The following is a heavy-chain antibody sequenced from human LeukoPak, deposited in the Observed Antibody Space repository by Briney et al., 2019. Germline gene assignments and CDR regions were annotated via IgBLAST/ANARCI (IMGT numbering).Heavy chain of an antibody. CDR3: ASLYYYDSSGYYRELDY. D-gene: IGHD3-22*01. CDR2: IYHGGST. J-gene: IGHJ4*02. CDR1: GGSISSGDYY. Sequence: SETLSLTCTVSGGSISSGDYYWSWIRQPPGKGLEWIGYIYHGGSTYYNPSLKSRVTISVDRSKNQFSLKLSSVTAADTAVYYCASLYYYDSSGYYRELDYWGQGTLVTVSS. V-gene: IGHV4-30-2*01.